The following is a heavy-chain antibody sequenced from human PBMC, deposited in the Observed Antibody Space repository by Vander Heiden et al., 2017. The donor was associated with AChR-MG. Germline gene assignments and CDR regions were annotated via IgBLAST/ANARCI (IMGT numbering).Heavy chain of an antibody. D-gene: IGHD5-12*01. V-gene: IGHV3-23*01. CDR2: ISGSGGST. CDR1: GFTFSSYA. CDR3: AKDMQWLRLGGWFDP. J-gene: IGHJ5*02. Sequence: EVQLLESGGGLVQPGGSLRLSCAASGFTFSSYAMGWVRQAPGKGLEWVSAISGSGGSTYYADSVKGRFTISRDNSKNTLYLQMNSLRAEDTAVYYCAKDMQWLRLGGWFDPWGQGTLVTVSS.